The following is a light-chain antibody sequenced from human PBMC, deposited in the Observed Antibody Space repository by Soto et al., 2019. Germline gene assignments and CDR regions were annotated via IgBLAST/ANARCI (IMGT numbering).Light chain of an antibody. Sequence: EIVLTHSPSTLSLSPGERATLSCWASQSVSSSYLAWYQQKPGLAPRLLIYDASSRATGIPDRFSGSGSGTDFTLTISRLEPEDFAVYYCQQYGSSPITFGQGTRLEIK. V-gene: IGKV3D-20*01. CDR3: QQYGSSPIT. CDR2: DAS. J-gene: IGKJ5*01. CDR1: QSVSSSY.